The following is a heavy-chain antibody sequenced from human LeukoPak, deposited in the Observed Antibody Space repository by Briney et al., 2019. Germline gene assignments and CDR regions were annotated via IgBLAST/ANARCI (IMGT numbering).Heavy chain of an antibody. J-gene: IGHJ5*02. CDR3: ANSGTYYDYVWGSYRPNWFDP. V-gene: IGHV3-7*01. Sequence: GGSLRLSCAASGFTFSSYWMSWVRQAPGKGLEWVANIKQDGSEKYYVDSVKGRFTISRDNAKNSLYLQMNSLRAEDTAVYYCANSGTYYDYVWGSYRPNWFDPWGQGTLVTVSS. CDR1: GFTFSSYW. CDR2: IKQDGSEK. D-gene: IGHD3-16*02.